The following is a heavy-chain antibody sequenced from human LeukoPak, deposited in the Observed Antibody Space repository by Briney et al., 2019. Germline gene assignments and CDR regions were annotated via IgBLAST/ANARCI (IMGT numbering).Heavy chain of an antibody. CDR2: IYYTGGS. Sequence: SQSLSLTCTVAAASTSSYYWTWIRQPPGKGLGWNGYIYYTGGSNYHPSLKGRVTISVDTSKNQFSLRLSSVTAADTAVYYCASTIYDSRIFEYWGQGTLVTVSS. V-gene: IGHV4-59*01. D-gene: IGHD3-22*01. CDR1: AASTSSYY. CDR3: ASTIYDSRIFEY. J-gene: IGHJ4*02.